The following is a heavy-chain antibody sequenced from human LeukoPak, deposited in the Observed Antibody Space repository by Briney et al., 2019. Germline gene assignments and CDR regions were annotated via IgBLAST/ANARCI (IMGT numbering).Heavy chain of an antibody. J-gene: IGHJ3*02. Sequence: SETLSLTCTVSGGSISSSSYYWGWIRQPPGKGLEWIGSIYYSGRTYYNPSLKSRVTISVDTSKNQFSLQLSSVTAADTAVYYCARHGLEYSSSWGSHAFDIWGQGTMVTVSS. CDR1: GGSISSSSYY. D-gene: IGHD6-6*01. CDR3: ARHGLEYSSSWGSHAFDI. V-gene: IGHV4-39*01. CDR2: IYYSGRT.